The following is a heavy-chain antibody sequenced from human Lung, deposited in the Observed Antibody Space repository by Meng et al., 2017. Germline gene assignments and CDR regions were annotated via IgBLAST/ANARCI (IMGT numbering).Heavy chain of an antibody. CDR2: INKSGST. CDR1: GGSFSDYS. J-gene: IGHJ4*02. Sequence: QTQQGGVGLFKPSDAWSPSAVVSGGSFSDYSGSWIRHPPGKGLEWIGEINKSGSTNYNPSLESRATISVDTSQKNLSLKLSSVTAADSAVYYCARGPTTMAHDFDYWGQGTLVTVSS. CDR3: ARGPTTMAHDFDY. V-gene: IGHV4-34*01. D-gene: IGHD4-11*01.